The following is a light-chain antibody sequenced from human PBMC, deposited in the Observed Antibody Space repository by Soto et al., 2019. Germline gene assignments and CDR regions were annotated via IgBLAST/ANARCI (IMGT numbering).Light chain of an antibody. V-gene: IGKV3-20*01. J-gene: IGKJ2*01. CDR3: QQYGSSPKT. CDR2: GAS. CDR1: QSVSSSY. Sequence: DIVLTQSPGTLSLSPGERATLSCRASQSVSSSYLAWYQQKPGQAPRLLSDGASSRATGIPDRFSGSGSGTDVDLTISKLETEDFAVYFCQQYGSSPKTFGQGTMLEIK.